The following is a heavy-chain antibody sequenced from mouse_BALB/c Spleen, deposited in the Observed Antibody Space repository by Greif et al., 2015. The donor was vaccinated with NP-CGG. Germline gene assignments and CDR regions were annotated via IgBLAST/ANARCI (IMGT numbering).Heavy chain of an antibody. CDR3: ARGGSSMITTTAPWFAY. CDR1: GYTFTSYV. V-gene: IGHV1-14*01. CDR2: INPYNDGT. D-gene: IGHD2-4*01. J-gene: IGHJ3*01. Sequence: EVKLMESGPELVKPGASVKMSCKASGYTFTSYVMHWVKQKPGQGLEWIGYINPYNDGTKYNEKFKGKATLTSDKSSSTAYMELSSLTSEDSAVYYCARGGSSMITTTAPWFAYWGQGTLVTVSA.